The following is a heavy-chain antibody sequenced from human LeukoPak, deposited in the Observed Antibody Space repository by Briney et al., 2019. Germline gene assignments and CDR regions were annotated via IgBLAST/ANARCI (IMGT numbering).Heavy chain of an antibody. CDR3: ARAVSGYSGYDLHYFEW. D-gene: IGHD5-12*01. J-gene: IGHJ4*02. Sequence: GGSLRLSCAASDFSVSSIYMSWVRQAPGKGLEWVSVIYSGGNAYYADSVKGRFTISRDNAQNSLYLEMNSLRAEDTAVYYCARAVSGYSGYDLHYFEWWGQGTLVTVSS. V-gene: IGHV3-53*01. CDR1: DFSVSSIY. CDR2: IYSGGNA.